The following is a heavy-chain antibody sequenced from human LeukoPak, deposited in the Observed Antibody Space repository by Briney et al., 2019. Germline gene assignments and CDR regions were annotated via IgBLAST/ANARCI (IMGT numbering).Heavy chain of an antibody. V-gene: IGHV4-59*01. CDR1: GVSISFYY. D-gene: IGHD6-13*01. Sequence: PSETLSLTCAVSGVSISFYYWSWIRQPPGKGLEWIGYIFYSGSTNYNPSLKSRVTMSIDTSKNHFSLNLNSVIAADTAVYYCALDSSGWSDDSFDIWGHGTMVTVSS. J-gene: IGHJ3*02. CDR3: ALDSSGWSDDSFDI. CDR2: IFYSGST.